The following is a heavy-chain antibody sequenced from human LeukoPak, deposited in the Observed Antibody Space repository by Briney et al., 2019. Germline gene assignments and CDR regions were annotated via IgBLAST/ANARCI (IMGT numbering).Heavy chain of an antibody. CDR1: GGSISSYY. CDR3: AREGGRFSGYDRVFDY. CDR2: ISYSGST. D-gene: IGHD5-12*01. Sequence: PSETLSLTCTVSGGSISSYYLSWIRQPPGKGLEWIGYISYSGSTNYNPSLKSRVTISVDTSKNQFSLKLSSVTAADTAVYYCAREGGRFSGYDRVFDYWGQGTLVTVSS. J-gene: IGHJ4*02. V-gene: IGHV4-59*01.